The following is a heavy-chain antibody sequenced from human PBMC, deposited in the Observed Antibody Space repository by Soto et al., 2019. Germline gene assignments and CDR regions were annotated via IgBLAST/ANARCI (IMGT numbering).Heavy chain of an antibody. CDR1: GGSISSGGYS. CDR3: ASCSGGSCHELDY. D-gene: IGHD2-15*01. V-gene: IGHV4-30-2*01. J-gene: IGHJ4*02. CDR2: IYHSGST. Sequence: SETLSLTCAVSGGSISSGGYSWSWIRQPPGKGLEWIGYIYHSGSTYYNPSLKSRVTISVDRSKNQFSLKLSSVTAADTAVYYCASCSGGSCHELDYWGQGTLVTVSS.